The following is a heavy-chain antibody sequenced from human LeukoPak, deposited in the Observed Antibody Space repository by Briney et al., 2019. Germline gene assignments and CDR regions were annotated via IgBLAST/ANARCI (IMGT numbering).Heavy chain of an antibody. D-gene: IGHD2-2*01. J-gene: IGHJ3*02. Sequence: ATVKISCKVSGYTFTYYYMHWVQQAPGKGLEWMGLVDPEDGETIYAEKFQGRVTITADMSTDTAYMELSSLRSEDTAVYYCATVDVVPAAISLGVNIWGQGTMVTVSS. CDR3: ATVDVVPAAISLGVNI. CDR2: VDPEDGET. V-gene: IGHV1-69-2*01. CDR1: GYTFTYYY.